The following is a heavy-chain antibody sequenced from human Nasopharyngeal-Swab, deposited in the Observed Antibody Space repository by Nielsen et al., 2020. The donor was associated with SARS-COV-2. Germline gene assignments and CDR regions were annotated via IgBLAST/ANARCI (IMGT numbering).Heavy chain of an antibody. CDR1: GFTFGDDA. J-gene: IGHJ4*02. Sequence: GESLKISCTASGFTFGDDAMSWVRQAPGKGLEWVGFIRSKAYGGTTEYAASVKGRFTISRDDSKSIAYLQMNSLKTEDTAVYYCTRDDFWSGYYPYWGQGTLVTVSS. CDR2: IRSKAYGGTT. CDR3: TRDDFWSGYYPY. V-gene: IGHV3-49*04. D-gene: IGHD3-3*01.